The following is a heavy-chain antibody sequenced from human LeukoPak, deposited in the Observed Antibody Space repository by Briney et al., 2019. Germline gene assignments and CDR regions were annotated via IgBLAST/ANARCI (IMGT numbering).Heavy chain of an antibody. D-gene: IGHD5-12*01. Sequence: GGSLRLSCAASGFTFNTYAMSWVRQAPGKGLEWVSSICGGGGTYYADSLKGRFTISRDNSKNTLYLQTNSLRAEDTAVYYCAKGNSGYNSGYYYHFFDYWGQGTLVTVSS. CDR1: GFTFNTYA. J-gene: IGHJ4*02. CDR3: AKGNSGYNSGYYYHFFDY. CDR2: ICGGGGT. V-gene: IGHV3-23*01.